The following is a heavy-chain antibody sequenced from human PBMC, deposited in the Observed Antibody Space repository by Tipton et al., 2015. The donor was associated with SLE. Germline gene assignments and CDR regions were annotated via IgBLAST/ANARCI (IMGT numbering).Heavy chain of an antibody. CDR3: ARDSRSGYFQH. J-gene: IGHJ1*01. CDR1: GFTFSSYG. CDR2: ISYDGSNK. Sequence: SLRLSCAASGFTFSSYGMHWVRQAPGKGLEWVAVISYDGSNKYYADSVKGRFTISRDNSKNTLYLQMNSLRAEDTAVYYCARDSRSGYFQHWGQGTLVTVSS. V-gene: IGHV3-30*03.